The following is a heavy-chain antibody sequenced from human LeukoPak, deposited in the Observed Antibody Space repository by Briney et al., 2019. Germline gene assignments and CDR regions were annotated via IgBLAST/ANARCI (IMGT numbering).Heavy chain of an antibody. J-gene: IGHJ4*02. CDR2: ISGSGGNT. V-gene: IGHV3-23*01. CDR3: TTDPLEEAARIYFDN. Sequence: PGGSLRLSCAVSGFTFSSYAMSWVRQAPGKGLEWVSTISGSGGNTRYADSVKGRFTISRDNSKNALYLQMNSLRAEDTAVFYCTTDPLEEAARIYFDNWGQGTLVTVSS. CDR1: GFTFSSYA. D-gene: IGHD2-21*01.